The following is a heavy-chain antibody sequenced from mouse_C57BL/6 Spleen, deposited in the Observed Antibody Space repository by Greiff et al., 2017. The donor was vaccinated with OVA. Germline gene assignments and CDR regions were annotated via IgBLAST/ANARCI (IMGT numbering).Heavy chain of an antibody. D-gene: IGHD2-3*01. CDR3: ARSLYDSFGY. CDR2: IYPGSGNT. CDR1: GYTFTDYY. V-gene: IGHV1-76*01. Sequence: QVQLQQSGAELVRPGASVKLSCKASGYTFTDYYINWVKQRPGQGLEWIARIYPGSGNTYYNEKFKGKATLTAEKSSSTAYMQLSSLTSEDSAVYFCARSLYDSFGYWGQGTTLTVSS. J-gene: IGHJ2*01.